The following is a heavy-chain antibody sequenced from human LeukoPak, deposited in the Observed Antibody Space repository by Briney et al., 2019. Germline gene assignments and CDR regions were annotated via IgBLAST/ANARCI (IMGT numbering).Heavy chain of an antibody. J-gene: IGHJ4*02. CDR2: VYQSGIT. D-gene: IGHD4-11*01. CDR3: ARRYSNSYFDY. CDR1: GYSISSGYY. V-gene: IGHV4-38-2*01. Sequence: SETLPLTCAVSGYSISSGYYWGWIRQPPGKGLEWIGNVYQSGITYYNVSLKSRVTISVDTPKNQFSLKLNSVTAADTAVYYCARRYSNSYFDYWGQGTLVTVSS.